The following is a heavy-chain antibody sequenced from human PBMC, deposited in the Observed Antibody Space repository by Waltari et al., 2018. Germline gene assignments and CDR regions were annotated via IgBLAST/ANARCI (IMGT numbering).Heavy chain of an antibody. V-gene: IGHV3-23*01. CDR3: AKDRGPWYSSSWYFDY. J-gene: IGHJ4*02. CDR1: GFTFRSYA. CDR2: ISGSGGST. Sequence: EVQLLESGGGLVQPGGSLRLSCAASGFTFRSYAMSWVRQAPGKGLEWASAISGSGGSTYYADSVKGRFTISRDNSKNTLYLQMNSLRAEDTAVYYCAKDRGPWYSSSWYFDYWGQGTLVTVSS. D-gene: IGHD6-13*01.